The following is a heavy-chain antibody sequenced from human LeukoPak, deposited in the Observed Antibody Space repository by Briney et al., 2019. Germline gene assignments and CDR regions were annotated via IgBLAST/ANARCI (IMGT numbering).Heavy chain of an antibody. CDR1: GRSISSNSDY. CDR3: ARHSTSYDFLSGPWGAFDI. CDR2: VFYSGNT. V-gene: IGHV4-39*01. Sequence: SETLSLTCTVYGRSISSNSDYWDWIRQAPGKGLEWIGSVFYSGNTFYDPSLESRVTISVDTSKNHYSLKLTSVTAADTAVYYCARHSTSYDFLSGPWGAFDIWGQGTMVIVS. D-gene: IGHD3-3*01. J-gene: IGHJ3*02.